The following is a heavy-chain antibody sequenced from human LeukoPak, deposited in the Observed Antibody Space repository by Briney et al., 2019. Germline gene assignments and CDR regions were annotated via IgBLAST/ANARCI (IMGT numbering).Heavy chain of an antibody. CDR3: ARAGGYTVHNWFDP. V-gene: IGHV3-23*01. D-gene: IGHD2-2*02. CDR2: ISGSGGST. J-gene: IGHJ5*02. CDR1: GFTFSSYG. Sequence: GGSLRLSCAASGFTFSSYGMSWVRQAPGKGLEWVSAISGSGGSTYYADSVKGRFTISRDNSKNTLYLQMNSLRAEDTAVYYCARAGGYTVHNWFDPWGQGTLVTVSS.